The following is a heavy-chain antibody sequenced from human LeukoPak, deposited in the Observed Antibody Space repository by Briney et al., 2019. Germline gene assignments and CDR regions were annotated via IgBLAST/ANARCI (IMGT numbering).Heavy chain of an antibody. V-gene: IGHV1-2*04. CDR3: ALSSSSWYWFDP. CDR1: GYTFTGYY. J-gene: IGHJ5*02. Sequence: ASVKVSCKASGYTFTGYYMHWVRQAPGQGLEWMGWINPNSGGTNYAQKFQGWVTMTRDTSISTAYMELSRLRSDDAAVYYCALSSSSWYWFDPWGQGTLVTVSS. CDR2: INPNSGGT. D-gene: IGHD6-13*01.